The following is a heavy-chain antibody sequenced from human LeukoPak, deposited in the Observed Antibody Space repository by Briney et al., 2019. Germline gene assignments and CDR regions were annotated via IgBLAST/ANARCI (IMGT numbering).Heavy chain of an antibody. CDR2: IYYSGST. CDR3: ARHKHRSYGSGIDWFDP. J-gene: IGHJ5*02. V-gene: IGHV4-59*08. CDR1: GGSMSTYY. Sequence: PSETLSLTCTVSGGSMSTYYWSWIRQPPEKGLEWIGYIYYSGSTNYNPSLKSRVTISVDTSKNQFSLKLSSVTAADTAVYYCARHKHRSYGSGIDWFDPWAREPWSPSPQ. D-gene: IGHD3-10*01.